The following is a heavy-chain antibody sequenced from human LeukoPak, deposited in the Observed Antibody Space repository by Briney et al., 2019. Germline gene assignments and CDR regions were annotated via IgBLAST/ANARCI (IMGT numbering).Heavy chain of an antibody. V-gene: IGHV4-30-4*01. D-gene: IGHD5-12*01. J-gene: IGHJ4*02. CDR3: ARRGYSGYGPPDY. CDR2: VYYSGST. Sequence: SRTLSLTCTVSGGSISSGDYYWSWIRQPPGKGLEWIGYVYYSGSTYYNPSLKSRVTISVDTSKNQFSLKLSSVTAADTAVYYCARRGYSGYGPPDYWGQGTLVTVSS. CDR1: GGSISSGDYY.